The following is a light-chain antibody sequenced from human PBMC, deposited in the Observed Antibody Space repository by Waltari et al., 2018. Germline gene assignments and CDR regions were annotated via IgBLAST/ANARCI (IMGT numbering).Light chain of an antibody. Sequence: EIVLTQSPDFQSVTPKEKVTITCRASQDISTSLHWYQQKPDQSPKLLIKYASESFSGVHSRFSGSGSGTHFPLTINSLEAEDAATYYCQQSRSFPLTFGGGTKVEIK. V-gene: IGKV6-21*01. CDR2: YAS. J-gene: IGKJ4*01. CDR3: QQSRSFPLT. CDR1: QDISTS.